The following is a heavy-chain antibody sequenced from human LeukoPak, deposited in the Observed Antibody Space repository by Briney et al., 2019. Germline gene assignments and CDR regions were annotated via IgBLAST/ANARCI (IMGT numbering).Heavy chain of an antibody. D-gene: IGHD3-3*01. V-gene: IGHV4-59*06. CDR3: ARGITIFGVTRLRWFDP. CDR1: GGSISSYY. Sequence: SETLSLTCTVSGGSISSYYWSWIRQHPGKGLEWIGYIYYSGSTYYNPSLKSRVTISVDTSKNQFSLKLSSVTAADTAVYYCARGITIFGVTRLRWFDPWGQGTLVTVSS. J-gene: IGHJ5*02. CDR2: IYYSGST.